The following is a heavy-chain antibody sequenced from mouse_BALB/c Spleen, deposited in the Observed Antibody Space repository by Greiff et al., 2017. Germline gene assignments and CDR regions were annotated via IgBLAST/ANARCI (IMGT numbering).Heavy chain of an antibody. CDR2: IYPGSGNT. CDR1: GYAFTNYW. V-gene: IGHV1-63*01. Sequence: VQLQQSGAELVRPGTSVKISCKASGYAFTNYWLGWVKQRPGHGLEWIGDIYPGSGNTYYNEKFKGKATLTADKSSSTAYMQLSSLTSEDSAVYFCARKWDWDFDFWGEGTTVTVSS. CDR3: ARKWDWDFDF. J-gene: IGHJ1*01.